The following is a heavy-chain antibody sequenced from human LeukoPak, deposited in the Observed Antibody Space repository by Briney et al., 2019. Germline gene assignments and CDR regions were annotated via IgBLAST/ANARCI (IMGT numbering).Heavy chain of an antibody. CDR3: ARGSDIVATLRSYYMDV. J-gene: IGHJ6*03. CDR1: GGSISSGSYY. Sequence: SETLSLTCTVSGGSISSGSYYWSWIRQPAGKGLEWIGRIYTSGSTNYNPSLKSRVTISVDTSKNQFSLKLSSVTAADTAVYYCARGSDIVATLRSYYMDVWGKGTTVTISS. V-gene: IGHV4-61*02. CDR2: IYTSGST. D-gene: IGHD5-12*01.